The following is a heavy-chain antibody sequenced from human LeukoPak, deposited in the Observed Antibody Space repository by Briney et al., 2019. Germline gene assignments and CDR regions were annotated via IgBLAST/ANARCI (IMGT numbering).Heavy chain of an antibody. CDR2: ISGSGGST. CDR1: GFTFSSYG. J-gene: IGHJ6*03. Sequence: GGSLRLSCAASGFTFSSYGMSWVRQAPGKGLEWVSAISGSGGSTYYADSVKGRFTISRDNSKNTLYLQMNSLRVEDMAVHYCAKAGMTTVTTGGYYYYMDVWGKGTTVTVSS. V-gene: IGHV3-23*01. D-gene: IGHD4-17*01. CDR3: AKAGMTTVTTGGYYYYMDV.